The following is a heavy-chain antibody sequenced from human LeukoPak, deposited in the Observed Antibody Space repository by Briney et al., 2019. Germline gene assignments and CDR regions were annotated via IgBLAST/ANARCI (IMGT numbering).Heavy chain of an antibody. CDR2: INPNSGGT. V-gene: IGHV1-2*02. CDR1: GYTFTGYY. D-gene: IGHD3-3*01. CDR3: ARGNEYYDFWSGYHYFDY. Sequence: ASVKVSCKASGYTFTGYYMHWVRQAPGQGLEWMGWINPNSGGTNYARKFQGRVTMTRDTSISTAYMELSRLRSDDTAVYYCARGNEYYDFWSGYHYFDYWGQGTLVTVSS. J-gene: IGHJ4*02.